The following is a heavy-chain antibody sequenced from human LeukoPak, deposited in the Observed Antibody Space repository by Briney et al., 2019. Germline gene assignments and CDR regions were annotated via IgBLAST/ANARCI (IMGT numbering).Heavy chain of an antibody. D-gene: IGHD2-15*01. CDR3: AKGVCGGSCYFDY. CDR1: GFTFSTYG. V-gene: IGHV3-30*02. J-gene: IGHJ4*02. CDR2: IRYDGSNK. Sequence: GGSLRLSCAASGFTFSTYGVHWVRQAPGKGLEWVAFIRYDGSNKNYADSVKGRFTISRDNSKNTLFLQMNSLRAEDTAVYYCAKGVCGGSCYFDYWGQGTLVTVSS.